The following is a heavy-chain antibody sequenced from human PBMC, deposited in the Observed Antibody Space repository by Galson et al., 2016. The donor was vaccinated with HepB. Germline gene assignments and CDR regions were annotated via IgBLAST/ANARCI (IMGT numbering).Heavy chain of an antibody. CDR3: ARWQKFSSSWYQAYYYYYHGMDV. Sequence: SVKVSCKASGDSFNTYAFSWVRQAPGEGLEWMGGIIPIFVTTSYAQKFQGRVTITADESTSTVYMELSSLTSEDTAVYYCARWQKFSSSWYQAYYYYYHGMDVWGQGTTVTVSS. J-gene: IGHJ6*02. CDR1: GDSFNTYA. V-gene: IGHV1-69*13. CDR2: IIPIFVTT. D-gene: IGHD6-13*01.